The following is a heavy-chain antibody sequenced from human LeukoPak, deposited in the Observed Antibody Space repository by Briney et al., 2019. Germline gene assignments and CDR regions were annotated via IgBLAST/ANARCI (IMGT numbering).Heavy chain of an antibody. CDR2: VYYSGST. CDR1: GSSISSGGEY. D-gene: IGHD3-22*01. CDR3: AREKTAYYYDRSGFPEGAFDV. J-gene: IGHJ3*01. V-gene: IGHV4-31*03. Sequence: SETLSLTCTVSGSSISSGGEYWSWLRHLTGKGLEWIGYVYYSGSTYYNPSLESRITMSVDTTENQFSLKLTSVTAADTAVYYCAREKTAYYYDRSGFPEGAFDVWGQGTMVTVSS.